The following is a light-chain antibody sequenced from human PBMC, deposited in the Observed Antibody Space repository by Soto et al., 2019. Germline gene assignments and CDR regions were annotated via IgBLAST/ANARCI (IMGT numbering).Light chain of an antibody. Sequence: IQWTQSPSSLSASVGDRVTITCRASQDIAIYLAWYQQKPGEAPKLLIYAASTLYGGVPSRFSGSGSGTEFALTIASLQAEDCAPDYCQQLRMYPSTFGGGTKVEIK. CDR1: QDIAIY. J-gene: IGKJ4*01. CDR3: QQLRMYPST. CDR2: AAS. V-gene: IGKV1-9*01.